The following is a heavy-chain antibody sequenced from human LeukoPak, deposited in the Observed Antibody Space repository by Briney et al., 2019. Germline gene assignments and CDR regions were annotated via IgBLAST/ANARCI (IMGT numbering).Heavy chain of an antibody. CDR3: AKADGSGYPLSPVYAMDV. V-gene: IGHV3-9*01. CDR1: GFTFDDYA. D-gene: IGHD3-22*01. Sequence: GGSLRLSCAASGFTFDDYAMHWVRQAPGKGLEWVSGISWDGGNIGYADSVKGRFTISRDNAKNSLYLQMNSLRAEDTALYYCAKADGSGYPLSPVYAMDVWGKGTTVTVSS. CDR2: ISWDGGNI. J-gene: IGHJ6*04.